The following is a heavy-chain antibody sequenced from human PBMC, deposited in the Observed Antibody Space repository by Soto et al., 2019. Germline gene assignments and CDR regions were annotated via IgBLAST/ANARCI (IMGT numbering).Heavy chain of an antibody. J-gene: IGHJ4*02. CDR3: ARDLAGSGWYDY. CDR2: INAGNGNT. V-gene: IGHV1-3*05. Sequence: QVQLVQSGAEEKKPGASVKVSCKASGYTFTSYAMHWVRQAPGQRLEWMGWINAGNGNTKYSQKFQGRVTITRDTSASTAYMELSSLRSEDTAVYYCARDLAGSGWYDYWGQGTLVTVSS. D-gene: IGHD6-19*01. CDR1: GYTFTSYA.